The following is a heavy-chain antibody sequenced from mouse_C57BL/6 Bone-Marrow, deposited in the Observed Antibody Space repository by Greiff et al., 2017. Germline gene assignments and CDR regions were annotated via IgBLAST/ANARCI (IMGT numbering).Heavy chain of an antibody. D-gene: IGHD2-3*01. V-gene: IGHV14-4*01. J-gene: IGHJ3*01. CDR1: GFNIKDDY. Sequence: EVKLMESGAELVRPGASVKLSCKASGFNIKDDYMHWVKQRPEQGLEWIGWIAPENGDTEYASKFQGKATITADTSSNTAYLQLSSLTSEDTSVYYCTRYAGYYEGWFAYWGQGTLVTVSA. CDR3: TRYAGYYEGWFAY. CDR2: IAPENGDT.